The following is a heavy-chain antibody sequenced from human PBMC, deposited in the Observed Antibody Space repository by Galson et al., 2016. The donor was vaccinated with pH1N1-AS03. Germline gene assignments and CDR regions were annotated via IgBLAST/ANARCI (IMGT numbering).Heavy chain of an antibody. CDR2: IKSKTDGGTI. V-gene: IGHV3-15*01. CDR3: TATYRSSRDCCYYY. CDR1: GFTFNNAW. J-gene: IGHJ4*02. Sequence: SLRLSCAASGFTFNNAWMSWVRQAPGKGLEWVGRIKSKTDGGTIDYAAPAKGRFTISRHDSIDTLFLQMSSLKTEDTAVYYCTATYRSSRDCCYYYWGQGTLVTVSS. D-gene: IGHD2-2*01.